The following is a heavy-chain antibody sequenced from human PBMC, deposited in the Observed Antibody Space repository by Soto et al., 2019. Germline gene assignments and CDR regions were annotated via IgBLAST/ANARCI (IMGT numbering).Heavy chain of an antibody. CDR1: GFTFSSYA. D-gene: IGHD6-19*01. Sequence: EVRLLESGGGLVQPGGSLRLSCAASGFTFSSYAMSWVRQAPGKGLEWVSAIGGSGGNTYYADSAKGRFTISRDNSKNTLYLQMNGLRAEDTAVYYCAKGRSNAWYGVGFWGQGTLVTVSS. J-gene: IGHJ4*02. CDR3: AKGRSNAWYGVGF. CDR2: IGGSGGNT. V-gene: IGHV3-23*01.